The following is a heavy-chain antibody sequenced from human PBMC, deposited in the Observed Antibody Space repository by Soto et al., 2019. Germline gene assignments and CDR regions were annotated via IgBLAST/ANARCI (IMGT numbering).Heavy chain of an antibody. CDR2: IYHSGST. V-gene: IGHV4-30-2*01. Sequence: PSETLSLTCTVSGGSISSGDYYWSWIRQPPGKGLEWIGYIYHSGSTYYNPSLKSRVTISVDRSKNQFSLKLSSVTAADTAVYYCARAPRGNYGYPSYFDYWGQGTLVTVSS. CDR3: ARAPRGNYGYPSYFDY. D-gene: IGHD3-10*01. J-gene: IGHJ4*02. CDR1: GGSISSGDYY.